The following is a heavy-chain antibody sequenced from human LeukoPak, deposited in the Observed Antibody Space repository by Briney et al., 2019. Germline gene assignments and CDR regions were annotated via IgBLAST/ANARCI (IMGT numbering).Heavy chain of an antibody. CDR2: IGIDSGNT. V-gene: IGHV3-11*06. J-gene: IGHJ4*02. CDR1: GFTFSDYS. CDR3: ARDYKYAFDN. D-gene: IGHD5-24*01. Sequence: GGSLRLSCAASGFTFSDYSMSWVRQAPGKGLEWISYIGIDSGNTNYADSVKGRFTISGDKAKNSLYLQMNSPRVEDTAVYYCARDYKYAFDNWGQGTLVTVSS.